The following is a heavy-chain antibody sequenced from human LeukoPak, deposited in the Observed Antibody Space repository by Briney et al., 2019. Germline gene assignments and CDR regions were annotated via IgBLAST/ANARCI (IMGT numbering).Heavy chain of an antibody. CDR1: GGSISSGDYY. CDR3: AREGDWGLVRRMKMENDAFDI. Sequence: SQTLSLTCTVSGGSISSGDYYWSWIRQPPGKGLEWIGYIYYSGSTNYNPSLKSRVTISVDTSKNQFSLKLSSVTAADTAVYYCAREGDWGLVRRMKMENDAFDIWGQGTMVTVSS. V-gene: IGHV4-30-4*01. J-gene: IGHJ3*02. CDR2: IYYSGST. D-gene: IGHD6-19*01.